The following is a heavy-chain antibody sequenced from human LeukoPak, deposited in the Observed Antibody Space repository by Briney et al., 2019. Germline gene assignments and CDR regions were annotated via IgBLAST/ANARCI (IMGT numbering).Heavy chain of an antibody. CDR3: AKDQSIVVVPAAILDY. V-gene: IGHV3-48*01. J-gene: IGHJ4*02. CDR2: ISSSSSTI. Sequence: PGGSLRLSCAASGFTFSSYSMNWVRQAPGKGLEWVSYISSSSSTISYADSVKGRFTISRDNAQNSLYLQMNSLRAEDTAVYYCAKDQSIVVVPAAILDYWGQGTLVTVSS. CDR1: GFTFSSYS. D-gene: IGHD2-2*02.